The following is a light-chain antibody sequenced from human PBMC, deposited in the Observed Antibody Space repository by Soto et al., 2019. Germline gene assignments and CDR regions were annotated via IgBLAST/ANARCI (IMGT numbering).Light chain of an antibody. Sequence: QSALTQPASVSGSPGQSITISCTGTSSDVGGYDYVSWYQQHPGKAPKLIIYEVTNRPSGVSDRFSGSKSGNTASLTLSGLDAEDEAHYYCSSDASSSTAVFGGGTKLTVL. V-gene: IGLV2-14*01. CDR3: SSDASSSTAV. CDR2: EVT. CDR1: SSDVGGYDY. J-gene: IGLJ2*01.